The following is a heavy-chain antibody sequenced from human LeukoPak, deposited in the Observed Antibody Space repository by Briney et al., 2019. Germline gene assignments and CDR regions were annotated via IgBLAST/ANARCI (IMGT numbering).Heavy chain of an antibody. CDR1: GFTFSSYR. D-gene: IGHD1-26*01. Sequence: GGSLRLSCAASGFTFSSYRMSWVRQAPGKGLQWVSSISTRDTYPNYADSVKGRFTISRDNAKNSLYLQMNSLRAEDTAVYYCARDVRYSGSYYGDYYYYGMDVWGQGTTVTVSS. V-gene: IGHV3-21*01. CDR3: ARDVRYSGSYYGDYYYYGMDV. J-gene: IGHJ6*02. CDR2: ISTRDTYP.